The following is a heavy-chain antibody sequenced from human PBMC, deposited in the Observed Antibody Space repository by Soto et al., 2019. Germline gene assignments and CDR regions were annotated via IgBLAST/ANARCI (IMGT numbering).Heavy chain of an antibody. V-gene: IGHV3-48*02. CDR3: ARSVEGHFDY. CDR1: GFPFSIYS. Sequence: EVQLVESGGGLVQPGGSLRLTCAASGFPFSIYSMNWVRQAPGKGLEWSSYITSDTNTIKYAVSVKGRFTISRDNAKNVVYLQMNSLRDEDTAVYFCARSVEGHFDYWGQGTVVTVSS. CDR2: ITSDTNTI. D-gene: IGHD6-19*01. J-gene: IGHJ4*02.